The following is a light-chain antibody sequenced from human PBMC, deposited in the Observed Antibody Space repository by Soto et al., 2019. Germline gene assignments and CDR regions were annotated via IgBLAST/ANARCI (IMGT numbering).Light chain of an antibody. Sequence: DIQMTQSPSSLSASVGDRVTITCRASQSISSYLDWYQQNPGTAPKLLIYGASSLQSGVPSRFSGSGSGTDFTLIISSLQPEEFATYYCQQSYSTSVTFGQGTKLEIK. V-gene: IGKV1-39*01. CDR1: QSISSY. J-gene: IGKJ2*01. CDR3: QQSYSTSVT. CDR2: GAS.